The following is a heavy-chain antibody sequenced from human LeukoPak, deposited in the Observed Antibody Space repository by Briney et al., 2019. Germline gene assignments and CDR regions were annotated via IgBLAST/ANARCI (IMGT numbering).Heavy chain of an antibody. V-gene: IGHV1-8*03. D-gene: IGHD3-3*01. CDR1: GYTFTSYD. Sequence: ASVKVSCKASGYTFTSYDINWVRQATGQGLEWMGWMNPNSGNTGYAQKFQGRVTITRNTSISTAYMELSSLRSEDTAVYYCVRAVSGYYHFDYWGQGTLVTVSS. CDR3: VRAVSGYYHFDY. CDR2: MNPNSGNT. J-gene: IGHJ4*02.